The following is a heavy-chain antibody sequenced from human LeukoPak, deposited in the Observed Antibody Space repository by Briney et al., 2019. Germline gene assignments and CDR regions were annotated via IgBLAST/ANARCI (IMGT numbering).Heavy chain of an antibody. CDR2: IRYDGSNK. Sequence: GGSLRLSCAASGFTFSSYGMHWVRQAPGKGLEWVAFIRYDGSNKYYADSVKGRFTISRDNSKNTLYLQMNSLRAEDTAVYYCAKDLTCYYDSSGSKDDYWGQGTLVTVSS. J-gene: IGHJ4*02. V-gene: IGHV3-30*02. CDR3: AKDLTCYYDSSGSKDDY. D-gene: IGHD3-22*01. CDR1: GFTFSSYG.